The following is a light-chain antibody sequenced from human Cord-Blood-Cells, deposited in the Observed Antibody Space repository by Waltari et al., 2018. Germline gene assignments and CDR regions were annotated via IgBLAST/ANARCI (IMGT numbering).Light chain of an antibody. J-gene: IGLJ7*01. V-gene: IGLV3-25*02. CDR3: QSADSSGTYPV. Sequence: SYELTQPPSVSVSPGQTARITCPGDALPKQYAYWYQQKPGQAPVLVIYKDSERPSGIPERFSGSSSGTTVTLTISGVQAEDEADYYCQSADSSGTYPVFGGGTQLTVL. CDR2: KDS. CDR1: ALPKQY.